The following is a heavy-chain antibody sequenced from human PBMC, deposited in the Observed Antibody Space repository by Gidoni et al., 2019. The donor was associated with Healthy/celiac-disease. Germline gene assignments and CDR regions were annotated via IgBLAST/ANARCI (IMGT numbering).Heavy chain of an antibody. J-gene: IGHJ4*02. CDR1: GGFISSSSYY. CDR3: ARLVGWRVGY. D-gene: IGHD2-15*01. V-gene: IGHV4-39*01. CDR2: IYYSGST. Sequence: QLQLQESGPGLVKPSETLSLTCTVSGGFISSSSYYWGWIRQPPGKGLEWIGSIYYSGSTYYNPSLKSRVTISVDTSKNQFSLKLSSVTAADTAVYYCARLVGWRVGYWGQGTLVTVSS.